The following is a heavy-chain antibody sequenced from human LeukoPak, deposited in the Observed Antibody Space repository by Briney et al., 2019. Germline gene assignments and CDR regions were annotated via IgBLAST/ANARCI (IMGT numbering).Heavy chain of an antibody. CDR3: ARQDPYTSGWYP. D-gene: IGHD6-19*01. CDR2: IYSNSDTI. CDR1: GFTFSTYG. J-gene: IGHJ5*02. Sequence: GGSLRLSCAASGFTFSTYGMNWVRQAPGKWLEWVTWIYSNSDTIYYADSVKGRFALSRDNAQNSLYLQMTSLRDEDTAVYYCARQDPYTSGWYPWGQGTLVTVSS. V-gene: IGHV3-48*02.